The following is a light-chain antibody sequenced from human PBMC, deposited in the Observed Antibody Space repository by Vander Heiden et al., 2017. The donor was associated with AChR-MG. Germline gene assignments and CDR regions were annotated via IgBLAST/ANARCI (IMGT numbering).Light chain of an antibody. CDR2: DAS. CDR3: QQRNHWSSGIT. J-gene: IGKJ5*01. CDR1: QSVSTY. V-gene: IGKV3-11*01. Sequence: EVVLTQSPATLSLSPGETATLSCTASQSVSTYLAGYQQQPGQHPRLLIYDASNRATDIPARISGSGSGTDFTLTTRSLQPEDFAVDYCQQRNHWSSGITFGQGTRLEIK.